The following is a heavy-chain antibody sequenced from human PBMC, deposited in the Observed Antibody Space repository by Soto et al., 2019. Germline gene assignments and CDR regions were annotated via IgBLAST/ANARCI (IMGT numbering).Heavy chain of an antibody. Sequence: ASVKVSCKASGYTFTSYAMHWVRQAPGQRLEWMGWINAGNGNTKYSQKFQGRVTITRDTSASTAYMELSSLRSEDTAVYYCASSWVGELPEYYFDYWGQGTLVTVSS. D-gene: IGHD3-10*01. CDR1: GYTFTSYA. V-gene: IGHV1-3*01. J-gene: IGHJ4*02. CDR3: ASSWVGELPEYYFDY. CDR2: INAGNGNT.